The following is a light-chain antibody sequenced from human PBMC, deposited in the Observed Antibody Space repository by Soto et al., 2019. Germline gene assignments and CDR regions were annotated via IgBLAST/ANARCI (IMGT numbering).Light chain of an antibody. CDR1: SSDVGGYNF. J-gene: IGLJ2*01. CDR3: SSYTTTTSLVV. V-gene: IGLV2-14*03. Sequence: QSALTQPASVSGSPGQSITISCSGTSSDVGGYNFVSWYQVHPGKAPRLILYDVSSRPSGVSYRFSGSKSANTASRNLSRLQAGDEADYYCSSYTTTTSLVVFGGGTKLTVL. CDR2: DVS.